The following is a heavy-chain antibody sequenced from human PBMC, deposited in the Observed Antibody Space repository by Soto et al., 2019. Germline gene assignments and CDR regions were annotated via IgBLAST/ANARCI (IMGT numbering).Heavy chain of an antibody. V-gene: IGHV3-33*01. Sequence: GGSLRLSCAASGFTFSSYGMHWVRQAPGKGLEWVAVIWYDGSNKYYADSVKGRFTISRDNSKNTLYLQMNSLRAEDTAVYYCAREFSSSLSDWFDPWGQGTLVTVSS. CDR1: GFTFSSYG. D-gene: IGHD6-6*01. CDR2: IWYDGSNK. CDR3: AREFSSSLSDWFDP. J-gene: IGHJ5*02.